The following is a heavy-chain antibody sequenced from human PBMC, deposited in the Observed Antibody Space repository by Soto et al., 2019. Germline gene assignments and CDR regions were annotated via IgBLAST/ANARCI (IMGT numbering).Heavy chain of an antibody. J-gene: IGHJ5*02. D-gene: IGHD2-2*01. CDR3: AREDVPAAAGGTTNWFDP. V-gene: IGHV1-2*02. Sequence: QVQLVQSGAEVKKPGASVKVSCKASGYTFTGYYMHWVRQAPGQGLEWMGWINPNSGGTNYAQKFQGRVTMTRDTSISTAFMELSRLRSDDTAVYYCAREDVPAAAGGTTNWFDPWGQGTLVTVSS. CDR2: INPNSGGT. CDR1: GYTFTGYY.